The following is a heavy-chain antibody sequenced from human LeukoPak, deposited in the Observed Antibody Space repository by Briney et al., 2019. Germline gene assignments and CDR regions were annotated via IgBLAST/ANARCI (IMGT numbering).Heavy chain of an antibody. D-gene: IGHD6-13*01. V-gene: IGHV3-9*03. CDR2: ISWNSGSI. Sequence: GGSLRLSCAASGFTFDDYAMHWVRQAPGKGLEWVSGISWNSGSIGYADSVKGRFTISRDNAKNSLYLQMNSLRAEDMALYYCAKMAAAGTDYYFDYWGQGTLVTVSS. CDR1: GFTFDDYA. CDR3: AKMAAAGTDYYFDY. J-gene: IGHJ4*02.